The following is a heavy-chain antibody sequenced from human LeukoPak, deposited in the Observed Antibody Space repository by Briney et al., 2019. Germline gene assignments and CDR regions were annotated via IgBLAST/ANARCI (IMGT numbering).Heavy chain of an antibody. CDR3: ARGREEDIVVVPAANPNDY. CDR1: GGSFSGYY. Sequence: SETLSLTCAVYGGSFSGYYWSWIRQPPGKGLEWIGEINHSGSTNYNPSLKSRVTISVDTSKNQFSLKLSSVTAADTAVYYCARGREEDIVVVPAANPNDYWGQGTLVTVSS. V-gene: IGHV4-34*01. CDR2: INHSGST. J-gene: IGHJ4*02. D-gene: IGHD2-2*01.